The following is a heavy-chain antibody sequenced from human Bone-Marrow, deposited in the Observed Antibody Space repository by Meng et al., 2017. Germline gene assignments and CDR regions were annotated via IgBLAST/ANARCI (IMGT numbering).Heavy chain of an antibody. CDR2: ISSSSSYI. Sequence: GESLKISCAASGFTFSSYEMNWVRQAPGKGLEWVSSISSSSSYIYYADSVKGRFTISRDNAKNSLYLQMNSLRAEDTAVYYCARYYYDSSGYYSLGYWGQGTLVTVSS. J-gene: IGHJ4*02. D-gene: IGHD3-22*01. CDR3: ARYYYDSSGYYSLGY. V-gene: IGHV3-21*01. CDR1: GFTFSSYE.